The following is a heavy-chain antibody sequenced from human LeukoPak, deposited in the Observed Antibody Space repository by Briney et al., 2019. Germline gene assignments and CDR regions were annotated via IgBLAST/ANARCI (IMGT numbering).Heavy chain of an antibody. CDR1: GDFITAYY. J-gene: IGHJ4*02. D-gene: IGHD7-27*01. V-gene: IGHV4-59*01. CDR2: VYYTGST. Sequence: PSETLSLTCTGSGDFITAYYWSWIRQPPGKGLEWIGYVYYTGSTEYNPSLRSRVTISLEMSKQQFSLTLTSVTAADTAVYYCASNTGTVFDYWGQGALVTVSS. CDR3: ASNTGTVFDY.